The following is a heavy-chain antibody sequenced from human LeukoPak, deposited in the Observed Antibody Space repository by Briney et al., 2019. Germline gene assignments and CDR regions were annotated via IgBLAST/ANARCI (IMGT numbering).Heavy chain of an antibody. CDR1: GGSISNYF. CDR2: IHHSGT. V-gene: IGHV4-59*01. J-gene: IGHJ5*02. CDR3: ARDLERDVIGGFDP. D-gene: IGHD2-15*01. Sequence: PSATLSLPYTVSGGSISNYFWSWIRPPPGKGLEWIGFIHHSGTKYSPSLKSRVTISLETSKNQFSLKVNSVTAADTAVYYCARDLERDVIGGFDPWGQGTLVTVSS.